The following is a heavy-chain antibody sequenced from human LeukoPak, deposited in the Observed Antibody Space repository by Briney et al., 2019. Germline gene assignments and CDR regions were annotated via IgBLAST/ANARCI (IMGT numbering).Heavy chain of an antibody. V-gene: IGHV3-7*01. CDR3: GRDRGRVGATIT. CDR1: GFTFSDYW. J-gene: IGHJ4*02. Sequence: GGSLRLSCAASGFTFSDYWMSWVRQAPGKGLEWVANIKQDESEKYYVGSVKGRFTISRDNAKNSLYLQMNSLRAEDTAVYYCGRDRGRVGATITWGQGTLVIVSS. D-gene: IGHD1-26*01. CDR2: IKQDESEK.